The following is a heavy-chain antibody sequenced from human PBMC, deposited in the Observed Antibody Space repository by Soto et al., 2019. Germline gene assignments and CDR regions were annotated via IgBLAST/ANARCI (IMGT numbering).Heavy chain of an antibody. Sequence: GGSLRLSCAASGFTFSNAWMSWVRQAPGKGLEWVGRIKSKTDGGTTDYAAPVKGRFTISRDDSKNTLYLQMNSLKTEDTAVYYCTTVTIFGVVIAWDDAFDIWGQGTMVTVSS. CDR1: GFTFSNAW. CDR2: IKSKTDGGTT. V-gene: IGHV3-15*01. CDR3: TTVTIFGVVIAWDDAFDI. D-gene: IGHD3-3*01. J-gene: IGHJ3*02.